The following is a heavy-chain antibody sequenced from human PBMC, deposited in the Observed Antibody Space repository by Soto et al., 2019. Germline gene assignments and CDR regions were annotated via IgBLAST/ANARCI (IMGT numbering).Heavy chain of an antibody. CDR1: GGSIRSGDNY. Sequence: QVQLQESGPGLVKPSQPLSLTCTVSGGSIRSGDNYWSWIRQPPGKGLEWIGYMYYSGSTYYNPSLRNRVTISVDTSKNQFSLKLTSVTAADTAVYYCAREAGNYYYSSAMDVCGLGTTVTVSS. J-gene: IGHJ6*02. CDR3: AREAGNYYYSSAMDV. V-gene: IGHV4-30-4*01. CDR2: MYYSGST. D-gene: IGHD6-19*01.